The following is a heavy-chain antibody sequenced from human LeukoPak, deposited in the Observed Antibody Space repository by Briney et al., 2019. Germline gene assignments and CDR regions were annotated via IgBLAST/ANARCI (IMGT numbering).Heavy chain of an antibody. D-gene: IGHD3-3*01. CDR2: INHSGST. J-gene: IGHJ4*02. Sequence: PGGSLRLSCAASRFTFSSSAMSWIRQPPGKGLEWIGEINHSGSTNYNPSLKSRVTISVDTSKNQFSLKLSSVTAADTAVYYCARSSRYYGFWSGYYTRDLFDYWGQGTLVTVSS. CDR3: ARSSRYYGFWSGYYTRDLFDY. V-gene: IGHV4-34*01. CDR1: RFTFSSSA.